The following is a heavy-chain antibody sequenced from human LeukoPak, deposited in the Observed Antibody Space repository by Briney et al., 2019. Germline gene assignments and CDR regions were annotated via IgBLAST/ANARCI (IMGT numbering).Heavy chain of an antibody. CDR3: AKDHTQYPQCFDY. J-gene: IGHJ4*02. CDR2: ISGSGGST. V-gene: IGHV3-23*01. CDR1: GFIFSSYS. D-gene: IGHD2-2*01. Sequence: GGSLRLSCAASGFIFSSYSMKWVRQAPGKGLEWVSAISGSGGSTYYADSVKGRFTISRDNSKNTLYLQMNSLRAEDTAVYYCAKDHTQYPQCFDYWGQGTLVTVSS.